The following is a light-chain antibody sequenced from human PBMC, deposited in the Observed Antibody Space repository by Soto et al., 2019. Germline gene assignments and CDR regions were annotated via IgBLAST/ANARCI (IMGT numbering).Light chain of an antibody. J-gene: IGKJ2*01. V-gene: IGKV1-9*01. CDR2: GAF. CDR3: QHLNYYPYT. CDR1: QDISNY. Sequence: DIQLTQSPSFLSAAVGDRVTIICRASQDISNYLAWYQQKPWKAPKLLIFGAFTLQSGVPSRFSGSGSGTECTLTISSLQPEDFAIYYCQHLNYYPYTFGQGTKLEIK.